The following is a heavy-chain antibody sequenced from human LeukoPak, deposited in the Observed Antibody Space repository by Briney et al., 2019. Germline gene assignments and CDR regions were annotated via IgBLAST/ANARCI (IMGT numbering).Heavy chain of an antibody. CDR1: GFTFSSYE. CDR3: ASDLSMIPYY. D-gene: IGHD3-22*01. CDR2: ISSSGSTI. Sequence: PGGSLRLSCTASGFTFSSYEMNWVRQAPGKGLEWVSYISSSGSTIYYADSVKGRFTISRDNAKNSLYLQMNGLRAEDTAVYYCASDLSMIPYYWGQGALVTVSS. V-gene: IGHV3-48*03. J-gene: IGHJ4*02.